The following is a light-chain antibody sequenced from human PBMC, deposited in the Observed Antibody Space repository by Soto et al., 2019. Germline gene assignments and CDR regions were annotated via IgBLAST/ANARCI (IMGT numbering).Light chain of an antibody. CDR1: RGISSY. CDR3: QQLNSYPQT. V-gene: IGKV1-9*01. CDR2: SAS. J-gene: IGKJ5*01. Sequence: IRLTQSASSLSASVGDRVTITCQASRGISSYLAWYQQKPGKAPKLLVYSASTLQSGVPSRFSGSGYGPDFNLTISSLQPEDSATYFCQQLNSYPQTFGQGTRLEIK.